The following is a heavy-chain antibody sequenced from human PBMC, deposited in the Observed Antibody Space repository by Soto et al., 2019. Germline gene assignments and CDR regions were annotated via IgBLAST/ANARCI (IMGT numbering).Heavy chain of an antibody. CDR3: SRGLWQWLFDY. J-gene: IGHJ4*02. V-gene: IGHV1-46*03. D-gene: IGHD6-19*01. Sequence: QVQLVQSGAEVKKPGASVMVSCRASGYTFTSHYMHWVRQAPGQGLEWMGMIDPSGGATTYAQKFQGRVTITRDTPTTTVYMELSGLSPEDTAVYSCSRGLWQWLFDYWGQGTLVTVSS. CDR1: GYTFTSHY. CDR2: IDPSGGAT.